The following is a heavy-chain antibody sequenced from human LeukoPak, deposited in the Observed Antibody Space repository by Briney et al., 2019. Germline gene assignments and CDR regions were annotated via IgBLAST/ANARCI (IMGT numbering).Heavy chain of an antibody. CDR2: INHSGST. CDR1: GGSFSGYY. CDR3: ARDHYGYYGSGSYRRFDY. Sequence: SETLSLTCAVYGGSFSGYYWSWIRQPPGKGLEWIGEINHSGSTNYNPSLKSRVTISVDTSKNQFSLKLSSVTAADTAVYYCARDHYGYYGSGSYRRFDYWGQGTLVTVSS. V-gene: IGHV4-34*01. D-gene: IGHD3-10*01. J-gene: IGHJ4*02.